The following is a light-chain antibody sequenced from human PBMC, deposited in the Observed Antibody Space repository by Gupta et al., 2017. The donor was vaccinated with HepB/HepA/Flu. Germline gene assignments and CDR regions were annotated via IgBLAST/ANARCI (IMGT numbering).Light chain of an antibody. Sequence: EIMMTQSPATLSVSPGETVILSCRASQSVSRKLAWYQQKLGQAPRLLIYDASTRDTDIPARFSGSGYGTEFTLTISSRQSEDFAFYYCQHYNNWPPSAFGQGTKLEIK. J-gene: IGKJ2*01. CDR1: QSVSRK. CDR3: QHYNNWPPSA. V-gene: IGKV3-15*01. CDR2: DAS.